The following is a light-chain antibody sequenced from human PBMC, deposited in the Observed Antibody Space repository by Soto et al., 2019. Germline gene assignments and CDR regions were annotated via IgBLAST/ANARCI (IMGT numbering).Light chain of an antibody. J-gene: IGLJ1*01. CDR3: SSYTSSTNLYI. CDR1: HSDIGGYKH. V-gene: IGLV2-14*01. CDR2: EAS. Sequence: QSVLTQPASVSASPGQSITIPCLGTHSDIGGYKHVCWYQQHPGKAPKPIIYEASNRPSGISDRFSGSKSGNTASLTISGLQADDEADYYCSSYTSSTNLYILGTGTKVTVL.